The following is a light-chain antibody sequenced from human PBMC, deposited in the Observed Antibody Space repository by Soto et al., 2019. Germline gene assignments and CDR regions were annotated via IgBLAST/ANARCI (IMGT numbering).Light chain of an antibody. CDR2: GVS. V-gene: IGLV2-8*01. CDR1: SSDVGGYNF. J-gene: IGLJ1*01. Sequence: QSALTQPPSASGSPGQSVTISCTGTSSDVGGYNFVSWYQQHPGKAPKLMIYGVSERPSGLSDRFSGSKSGTTASLTVSGLQAEDEADYYCSSYAGSNILVFGTGTKVTVL. CDR3: SSYAGSNILV.